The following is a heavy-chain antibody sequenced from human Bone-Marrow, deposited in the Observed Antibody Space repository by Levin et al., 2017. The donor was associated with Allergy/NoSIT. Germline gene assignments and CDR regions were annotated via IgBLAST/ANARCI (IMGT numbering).Heavy chain of an antibody. Sequence: PGGSLRLSCVASGFTFSSYGMHWVRQAPGKGLEWVSSISYDEGNKDYADSAKGRFTISRDNSKNTLYLQMSSLRTEDAAVYYCAKERELVPPLAFDYWGQGTLVTVSS. D-gene: IGHD6-6*01. J-gene: IGHJ4*02. CDR1: GFTFSSYG. CDR2: ISYDEGNK. V-gene: IGHV3-30*18. CDR3: AKERELVPPLAFDY.